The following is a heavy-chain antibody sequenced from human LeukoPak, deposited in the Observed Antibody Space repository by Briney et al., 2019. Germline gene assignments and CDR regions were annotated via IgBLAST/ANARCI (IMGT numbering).Heavy chain of an antibody. Sequence: RSGGFLRLSCAASGFTFSSYAMHWVRQAPGKGLEWVAVISYDGSNKYYADSVKGRFTISRDNSKNTLYLQMNSLRAEDTAVYYCAREDSSSFDYWGQGTLVTVSS. J-gene: IGHJ4*02. CDR3: AREDSSSFDY. CDR1: GFTFSSYA. V-gene: IGHV3-30-3*01. D-gene: IGHD6-6*01. CDR2: ISYDGSNK.